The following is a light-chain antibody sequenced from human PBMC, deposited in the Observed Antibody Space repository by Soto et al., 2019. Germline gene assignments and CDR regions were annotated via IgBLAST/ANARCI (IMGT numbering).Light chain of an antibody. Sequence: DIQMTQSPSSLSASVGDRVTIACRASQSISTYLNWYQQKPGKAPKLLIYSASSLQSGVPSRFSGSGSGTDFTLTIGSLQPEDFATYYCQQSYSTPSITFGQGTRLEIK. CDR2: SAS. J-gene: IGKJ5*01. CDR1: QSISTY. V-gene: IGKV1-39*01. CDR3: QQSYSTPSIT.